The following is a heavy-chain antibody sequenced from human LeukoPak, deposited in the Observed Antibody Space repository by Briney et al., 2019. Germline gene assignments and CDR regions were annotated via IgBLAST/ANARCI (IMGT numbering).Heavy chain of an antibody. CDR1: GFTVSSNC. J-gene: IGHJ4*02. CDR3: ARVSGGAKGS. D-gene: IGHD3-16*01. CDR2: IYSGGST. V-gene: IGHV3-53*01. Sequence: GGSLRLSCAASGFTVSSNCMSWVRQAPGKGLEWVSVIYSGGSTYYADSVKGRFTISRDNSKNTLDLQMNSVRAEDTAVYYCARVSGGAKGSWGQGTLVTVSS.